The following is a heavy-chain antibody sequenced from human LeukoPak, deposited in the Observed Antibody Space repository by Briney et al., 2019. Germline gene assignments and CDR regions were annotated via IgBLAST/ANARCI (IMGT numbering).Heavy chain of an antibody. V-gene: IGHV1-2*02. Sequence: ASVKVSCKASGYTFTSYYMHWVRQAPGQGLEWMGWINPYSGGTNYAQKFQGRVTMTRDTSISTAYMELSRLRSDDTAVYYCVRDRTKYCSSTSCPLDYWGQGTLVTVSS. CDR1: GYTFTSYY. J-gene: IGHJ4*02. CDR2: INPYSGGT. CDR3: VRDRTKYCSSTSCPLDY. D-gene: IGHD2-2*01.